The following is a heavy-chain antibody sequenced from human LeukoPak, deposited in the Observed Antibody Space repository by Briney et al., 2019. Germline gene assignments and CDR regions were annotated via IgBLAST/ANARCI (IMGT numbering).Heavy chain of an antibody. V-gene: IGHV3-21*01. Sequence: GGSLRLSCAASGFTFSSYSMNCVRQAPGKGLEWVSSISSSSSYIYYADSVKDRLTIARDNAKNSLYLQMNSLRAEDTAVYYCARGQLPDYYYYMDVWGKGTTVTVSS. CDR2: ISSSSSYI. CDR3: ARGQLPDYYYYMDV. CDR1: GFTFSSYS. D-gene: IGHD2-2*01. J-gene: IGHJ6*03.